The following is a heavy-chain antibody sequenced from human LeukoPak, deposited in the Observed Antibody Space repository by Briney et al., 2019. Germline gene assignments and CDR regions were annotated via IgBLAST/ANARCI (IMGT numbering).Heavy chain of an antibody. CDR1: GFTFSSYS. CDR3: ARDSGCSSTSCYFREARQYFDY. CDR2: ISSSSSYI. D-gene: IGHD2-2*01. Sequence: GGSLRLSCAASGFTFSSYSMNWVRQAPGNGLEWVSSISSSSSYIYYADSVKGRFTISRDNAKNSLYLQMNSLRAEDTAVYYCARDSGCSSTSCYFREARQYFDYWGQGTLVTVSS. V-gene: IGHV3-21*01. J-gene: IGHJ4*02.